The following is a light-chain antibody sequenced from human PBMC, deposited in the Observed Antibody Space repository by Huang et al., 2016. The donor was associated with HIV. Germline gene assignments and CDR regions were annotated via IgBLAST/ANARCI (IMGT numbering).Light chain of an antibody. V-gene: IGKV3D-15*01. CDR1: QNVRSN. CDR3: QQYDNWPPGLT. Sequence: EIVMTQSPATLSVSPGGGATLSCRASQNVRSNLAWYQQTPGQAPRLLIYDTSTRASGVPDRCRGGGSGTEFTLTISGLQSEDFAVYYCQQYDNWPPGLTFGGGTKVEI. CDR2: DTS. J-gene: IGKJ4*01.